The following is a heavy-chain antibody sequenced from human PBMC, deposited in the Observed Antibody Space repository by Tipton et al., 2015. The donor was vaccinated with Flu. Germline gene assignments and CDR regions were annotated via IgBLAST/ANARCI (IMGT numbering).Heavy chain of an antibody. Sequence: QLVQSGAEVKKPGASVKVSCKAPGYTFTSYNMHWVRQAPGQGLEWMGIIYPAGGGISYAQKFQGRVIMTRDRSTGTVHMELSSLRSDDTAMYYCARDKGGGTYTFDVWGQGTMVTVSS. CDR1: GYTFTSYN. CDR2: IYPAGGGI. CDR3: ARDKGGGTYTFDV. D-gene: IGHD1-14*01. J-gene: IGHJ3*01. V-gene: IGHV1-46*01.